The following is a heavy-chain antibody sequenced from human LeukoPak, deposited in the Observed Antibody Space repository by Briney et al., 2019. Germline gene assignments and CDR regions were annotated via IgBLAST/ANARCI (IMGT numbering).Heavy chain of an antibody. CDR2: LSASGGGT. D-gene: IGHD1-1*01. Sequence: GGSLRLSCAASGLTFSNFAMTWVRQTPGKGLEWVSALSASGGGTYYAPSVKDRFIISRDNSKNTVSLRMNRLRAEDTALYYCATVLHTSLSTWAAFDTWGQGTMVTVSS. CDR1: GLTFSNFA. V-gene: IGHV3-23*01. J-gene: IGHJ3*02. CDR3: ATVLHTSLSTWAAFDT.